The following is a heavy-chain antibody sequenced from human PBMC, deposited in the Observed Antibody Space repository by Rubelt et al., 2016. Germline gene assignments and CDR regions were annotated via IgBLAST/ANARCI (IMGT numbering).Heavy chain of an antibody. CDR3: ASLSIGCARH. J-gene: IGHJ4*02. V-gene: IGHV4-38-2*02. D-gene: IGHD6-19*01. CDR2: IYHSGST. CDR1: GYSISSGYY. Sequence: QLQLQESGPGLVKPSETLSLTCTVSGYSISSGYYWGWIRQPPGKGLEWIGSIYHSGSTYYNPSLKSRVTISVDTSKNQFSLNLSSGPAADTSGDYCASLSIGCARHWGQGTLVTVSS.